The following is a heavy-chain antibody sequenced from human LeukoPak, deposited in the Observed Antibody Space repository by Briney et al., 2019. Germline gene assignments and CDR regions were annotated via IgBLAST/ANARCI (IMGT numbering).Heavy chain of an antibody. D-gene: IGHD1-1*01. CDR2: ISGSAGST. CDR1: GFTFNNYA. V-gene: IGHV3-23*01. J-gene: IGHJ4*02. CDR3: AREGTNWNDGLFDY. Sequence: GGSLKLSCAASGFTFNNYAMNRVRQAPGKGLECVSGISGSAGSTYYADSVKGRFTISRDNSKNTLYLQMNSLRAEDTAVYYCAREGTNWNDGLFDYWGQGTLVTVSS.